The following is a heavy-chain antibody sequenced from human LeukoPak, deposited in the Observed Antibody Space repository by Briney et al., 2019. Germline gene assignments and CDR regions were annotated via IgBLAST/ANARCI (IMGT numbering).Heavy chain of an antibody. V-gene: IGHV3-7*03. Sequence: GGSLRLSCAVSGFTFSTYWMTWVRQAPGKGLEWVANIKQDGSEKYYVDSVKGRFTISRDNSKNTLYLQMNSLRAEDTAVYYCARRAGAYSHPYDYWGQGTLVTVSS. CDR1: GFTFSTYW. D-gene: IGHD4/OR15-4a*01. J-gene: IGHJ4*02. CDR3: ARRAGAYSHPYDY. CDR2: IKQDGSEK.